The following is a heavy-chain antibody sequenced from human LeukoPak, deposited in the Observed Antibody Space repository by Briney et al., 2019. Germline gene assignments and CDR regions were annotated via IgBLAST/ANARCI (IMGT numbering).Heavy chain of an antibody. D-gene: IGHD5-18*01. CDR2: ISSSSSYI. J-gene: IGHJ4*02. CDR3: ARSGYSYGWDY. Sequence: GALRLSCAASGFTFSRYSMNWVRQAPGKGLEWVSYISSSSSYIYSADSVKGRFTISRDNAKNSLYLQMNSLRAEDTSVYYCARSGYSYGWDYWGQGTLVTVSS. V-gene: IGHV3-21*01. CDR1: GFTFSRYS.